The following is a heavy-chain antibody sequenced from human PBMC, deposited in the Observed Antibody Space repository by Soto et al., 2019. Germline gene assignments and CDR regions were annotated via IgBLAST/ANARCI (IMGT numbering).Heavy chain of an antibody. CDR2: IYYSGST. D-gene: IGHD3-10*01. V-gene: IGHV4-39*01. CDR3: AGPMVRGVEPYYYYYMDV. J-gene: IGHJ6*03. Sequence: QLQLQESGPGLVKPSETLSLTCTVSGGSISSSSYYWGWIRQPPGKGLEWIGSIYYSGSTYYNPSLKSRVTISVDTSKNQFSLKLSSVTAADTAVYYCAGPMVRGVEPYYYYYMDVWGKGTTVTVSS. CDR1: GGSISSSSYY.